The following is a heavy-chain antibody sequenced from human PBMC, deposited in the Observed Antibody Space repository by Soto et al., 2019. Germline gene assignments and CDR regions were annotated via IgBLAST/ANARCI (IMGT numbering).Heavy chain of an antibody. Sequence: EVQLVESGGGLVQPGGSLRLSCAASGFTFSSYSMNWVRQAPGKGLEWVSYISSSSSTIYYADSVKGRFTISRDNAKNSLYLQMNSLRDEDTAVYYCASLSIVGAPNWFDPWGQGTLVTVSS. CDR2: ISSSSSTI. V-gene: IGHV3-48*02. D-gene: IGHD1-26*01. CDR1: GFTFSSYS. CDR3: ASLSIVGAPNWFDP. J-gene: IGHJ5*02.